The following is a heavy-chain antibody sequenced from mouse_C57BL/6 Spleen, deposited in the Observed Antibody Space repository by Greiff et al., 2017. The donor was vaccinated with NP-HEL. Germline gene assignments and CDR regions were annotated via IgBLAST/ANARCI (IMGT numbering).Heavy chain of an antibody. CDR1: GYTFTSYW. D-gene: IGHD1-1*01. Sequence: VQLQQPGTELVKPGASVKLSCKASGYTFTSYWMHWVKQRPGQGLEWIGNINPSNGGTNYNEKFKSKATLTVDKSSSTSYMQLSSLTSEDSAVYYCARRGPITVVAPDYWGKGTTLTVSS. V-gene: IGHV1-53*01. CDR2: INPSNGGT. CDR3: ARRGPITVVAPDY. J-gene: IGHJ2*01.